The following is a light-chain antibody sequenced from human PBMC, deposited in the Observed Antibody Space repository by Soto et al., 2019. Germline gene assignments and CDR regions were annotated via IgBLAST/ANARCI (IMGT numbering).Light chain of an antibody. CDR1: QSISSW. CDR2: GAS. Sequence: DIQMTQSPSTLSASVGDRVTITCRASQSISSWLAWYQQKPGKAPRLLIYGASSLERGVPSRFSGSGSGTEFTLTFSNLQPDDFANYNRQQYNSYIGGGTRVEIK. CDR3: QQYNSY. J-gene: IGKJ4*01. V-gene: IGKV1-5*01.